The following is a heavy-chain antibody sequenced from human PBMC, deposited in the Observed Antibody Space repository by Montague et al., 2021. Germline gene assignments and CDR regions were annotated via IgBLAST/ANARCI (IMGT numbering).Heavy chain of an antibody. J-gene: IGHJ1*01. D-gene: IGHD6-19*01. CDR2: ISYDGSNK. V-gene: IGHV3-30-3*01. Sequence: SLRLSCAASGFTFSSYAMHWVRQAPGKGLEWVAVISYDGSNKYYADSVRGRFTISRDNSKNTLYLQMNSLRAEDTAVYYCARSLTSGLLAEYFQHWGQGTQVTVSS. CDR1: GFTFSSYA. CDR3: ARSLTSGLLAEYFQH.